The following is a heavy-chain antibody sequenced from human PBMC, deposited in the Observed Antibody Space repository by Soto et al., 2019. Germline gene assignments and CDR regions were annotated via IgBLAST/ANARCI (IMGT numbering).Heavy chain of an antibody. Sequence: PSETLSLTCTVSCGSISSSSYYWGWIRQPPGKGLEWIGSIYYSGSTYYNPSLKSRVTISVDTSKNQFSLKLSSVTAADTAVYYCARQFRIAARENYYYYYYMDVWGKGTTVTVSS. CDR3: ARQFRIAARENYYYYYYMDV. J-gene: IGHJ6*03. D-gene: IGHD6-13*01. CDR1: CGSISSSSYY. V-gene: IGHV4-39*01. CDR2: IYYSGST.